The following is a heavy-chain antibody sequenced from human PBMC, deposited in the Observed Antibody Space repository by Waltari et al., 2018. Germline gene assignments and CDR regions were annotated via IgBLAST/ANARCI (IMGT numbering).Heavy chain of an antibody. Sequence: EVHLVESGGGLVKPGGSLRLSCAASGFTFSNLWMNWVRQAPGKGLELVAKINEDGSLKDYVDSVKGRFTISRDNARNSLYLEITSLRAEDTAVYYCARDVPYLGRGAYDFWGQGTMVTVSS. J-gene: IGHJ3*01. CDR3: ARDVPYLGRGAYDF. CDR1: GFTFSNLW. D-gene: IGHD2-21*01. CDR2: INEDGSLK. V-gene: IGHV3-7*01.